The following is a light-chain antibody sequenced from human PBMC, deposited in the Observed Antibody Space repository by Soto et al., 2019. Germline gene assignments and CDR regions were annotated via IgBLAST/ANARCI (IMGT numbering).Light chain of an antibody. CDR3: SSHSGRNLGV. V-gene: IGLV2-8*01. CDR2: EVN. J-gene: IGLJ2*01. Sequence: QSALTQPPSASGSPGQSVTIYCTGTSSDVGGYNYVSWYQQHPGKAPKLMIYEVNKRPAGVPDRFSGSKSGNTASLTVSGLQAEDEADYYCSSHSGRNLGVFGGGTKRTAL. CDR1: SSDVGGYNY.